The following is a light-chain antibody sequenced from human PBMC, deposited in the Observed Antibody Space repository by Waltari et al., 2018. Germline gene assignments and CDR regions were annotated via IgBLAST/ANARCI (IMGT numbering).Light chain of an antibody. CDR2: EVS. Sequence: QSALTQPPSASGSPGQSVTISCTGTSSDVGGYNYVSWYQQHPGKAPKLMIYEVSKRRSGVPGRFSGDKSGKAASLTVSGLQAEDEADYYCSSYAGSNNLYVFGTGTKVTVL. J-gene: IGLJ1*01. V-gene: IGLV2-8*01. CDR1: SSDVGGYNY. CDR3: SSYAGSNNLYV.